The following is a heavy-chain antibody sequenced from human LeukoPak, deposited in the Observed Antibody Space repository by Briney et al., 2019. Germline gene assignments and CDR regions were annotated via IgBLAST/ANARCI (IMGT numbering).Heavy chain of an antibody. CDR2: ISSSSSYI. Sequence: GGSLRLSCAASGFTFSSYSMNWVRQAPGKGLEWVSSISSSSSYIYYADSVKGRFTISRDNAKNSLYLQMNSLRAEDTAVYYCARALREVTTSSYGYWGQGTLVTVSS. CDR1: GFTFSSYS. V-gene: IGHV3-21*01. J-gene: IGHJ4*02. D-gene: IGHD4-17*01. CDR3: ARALREVTTSSYGY.